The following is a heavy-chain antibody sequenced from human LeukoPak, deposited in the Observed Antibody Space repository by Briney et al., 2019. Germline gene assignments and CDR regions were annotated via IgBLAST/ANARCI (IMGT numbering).Heavy chain of an antibody. D-gene: IGHD1-14*01. CDR1: GFTFSRHW. CDR3: ARAPSNSWHNLDS. V-gene: IGHV3-7*02. CDR2: IKEDRSEK. Sequence: GGSLRLSCAASGFTFSRHWMSWVRQAPGKGLEWVANIKEDRSEKYYVDSVKGRFTISRDNSKNALYLQMDSLRAEDTAVYYCARAPSNSWHNLDSWGQGTLVTVSS. J-gene: IGHJ4*02.